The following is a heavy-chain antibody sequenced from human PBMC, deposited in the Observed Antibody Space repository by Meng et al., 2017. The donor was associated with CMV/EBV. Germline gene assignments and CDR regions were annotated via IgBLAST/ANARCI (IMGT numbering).Heavy chain of an antibody. V-gene: IGHV3-53*01. CDR3: ATAYCSSTSCYP. CDR2: IYSGGST. Sequence: PGGSLRLSCAASGFTVSSNYMSWVRQAPGKGLEWVSVIYSGGSTYYADSVKGRFTISRDNSKNTLYLQMNSLRAEDTAVYYCATAYCSSTSCYPWGQGTLVTVSS. J-gene: IGHJ5*02. CDR1: GFTVSSNY. D-gene: IGHD2-2*01.